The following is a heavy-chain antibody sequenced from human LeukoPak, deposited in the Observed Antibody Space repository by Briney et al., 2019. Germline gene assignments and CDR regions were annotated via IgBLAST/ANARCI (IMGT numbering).Heavy chain of an antibody. D-gene: IGHD6-13*01. J-gene: IGHJ6*02. Sequence: PSETLSLTCAVSGGSISSSNWWSWVRQPPGKGLEWIGEIYHSRSTNYNPSLKSRVTISVDKSKNQFSLKLSSVTAADTAVYYCASRQQLADYYYYYGMDVWGQGTTVTVSS. CDR3: ASRQQLADYYYYYGMDV. V-gene: IGHV4-4*02. CDR1: GGSISSSNW. CDR2: IYHSRST.